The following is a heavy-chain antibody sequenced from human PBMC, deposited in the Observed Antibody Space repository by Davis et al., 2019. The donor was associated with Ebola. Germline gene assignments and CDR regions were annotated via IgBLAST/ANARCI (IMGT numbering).Heavy chain of an antibody. J-gene: IGHJ6*02. CDR2: IYHSGST. Sequence: PSETLSLTCTVSGYSISSGYYWGWIRQPPGKGLEWIGSIYHSGSTYYNPSLKSRVTISVDTSKNQFSLKLSSVTAADTAVYYCARFSGWGPTLYGMDVWGQGTTVTVSS. V-gene: IGHV4-38-2*02. CDR1: GYSISSGYY. CDR3: ARFSGWGPTLYGMDV. D-gene: IGHD6-19*01.